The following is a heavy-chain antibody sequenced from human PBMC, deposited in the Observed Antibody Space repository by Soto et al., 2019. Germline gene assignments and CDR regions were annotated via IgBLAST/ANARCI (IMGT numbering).Heavy chain of an antibody. D-gene: IGHD3-3*01. CDR2: INTGNGNT. V-gene: IGHV1-3*04. J-gene: IGHJ4*02. CDR1: GYTFSKYT. CDR3: ARGAGSYMNSPGGI. Sequence: QAPLVQSGAEVKKPGASVKVSCEASGYTFSKYTMHWVRQAPGQRPEWMGWINTGNGNTEYSDKFQGRVTITKDSSASTAYMELSSLKIEDTGVYYCARGAGSYMNSPGGIWGQGTLVTVSS.